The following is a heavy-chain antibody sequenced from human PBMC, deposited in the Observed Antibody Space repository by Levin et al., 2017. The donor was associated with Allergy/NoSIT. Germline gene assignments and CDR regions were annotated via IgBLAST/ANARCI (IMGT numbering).Heavy chain of an antibody. J-gene: IGHJ4*02. CDR1: GYIFSDSA. Sequence: PGASVKVSCKASGYIFSDSAINWVRQAPGQELEWLGWIHTDSGNPTYAQGLGGRFAFSLDTSVSTAYLEITRLKSEDTAVYYCARGTIPPVDWGQGTLVSVSS. V-gene: IGHV7-4-1*02. CDR2: IHTDSGNP. CDR3: ARGTIPPVD. D-gene: IGHD2-21*01.